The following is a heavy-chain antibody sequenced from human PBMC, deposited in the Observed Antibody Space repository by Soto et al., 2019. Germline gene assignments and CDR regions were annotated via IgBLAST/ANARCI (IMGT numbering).Heavy chain of an antibody. CDR2: INPSGGST. Sequence: QVQLVQSGAEVKKPGASVKVSCKASGYTFTSYYMHWVRQAPGQGLEWMGIINPSGGSTSYAQKFQGRVTMTRDTSASTVYMELSSLRSEDTAVYYCARVWGELPMGFDPWGQGTLVTVSS. CDR3: ARVWGELPMGFDP. V-gene: IGHV1-46*03. D-gene: IGHD1-26*01. CDR1: GYTFTSYY. J-gene: IGHJ5*02.